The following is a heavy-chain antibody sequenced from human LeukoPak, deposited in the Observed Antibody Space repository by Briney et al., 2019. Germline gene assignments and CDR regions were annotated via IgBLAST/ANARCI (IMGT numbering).Heavy chain of an antibody. CDR2: ISLSGTDT. D-gene: IGHD3-22*01. Sequence: PGGSLRLSCAASGFIFRSYVMSWVRQAPGKGLEWVSGISLSGTDTYYTDSVGGRFIISRDNSKNTLYLQMNSLRAEDTAVYYCAKDSSGYGTFDYWGQGTLVTVSS. V-gene: IGHV3-23*01. CDR1: GFIFRSYV. CDR3: AKDSSGYGTFDY. J-gene: IGHJ4*02.